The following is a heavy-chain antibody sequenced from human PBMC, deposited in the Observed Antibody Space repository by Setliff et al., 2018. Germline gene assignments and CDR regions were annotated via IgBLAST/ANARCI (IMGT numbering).Heavy chain of an antibody. V-gene: IGHV3-7*01. CDR3: ARDPEGGEFDI. CDR1: GFTFSSFW. D-gene: IGHD2-21*01. J-gene: IGHJ3*02. CDR2: INQDGSGK. Sequence: GGSLRLSCAASGFTFSSFWMSWVRQTPGKGLEWVANINQDGSGKYYVDSVRGRFTVSRDNARNSLFLQMNSLTVEDTAVYYCARDPEGGEFDIWGRGTLVTVSS.